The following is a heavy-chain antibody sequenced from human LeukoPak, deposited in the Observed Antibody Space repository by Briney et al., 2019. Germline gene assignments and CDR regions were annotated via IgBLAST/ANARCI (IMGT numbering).Heavy chain of an antibody. Sequence: GSSVKVSCKASGYTFTGYYMHWVRQAPGQGLEWMGWINPNSGGTNYAQKFQGRVTMTRDTSISTAYMELSWLRSDDTAMYYCARAILPRSNDYAFDCWGQGTLVSVSS. CDR3: ARAILPRSNDYAFDC. J-gene: IGHJ4*02. CDR1: GYTFTGYY. V-gene: IGHV1-2*02. CDR2: INPNSGGT. D-gene: IGHD4-17*01.